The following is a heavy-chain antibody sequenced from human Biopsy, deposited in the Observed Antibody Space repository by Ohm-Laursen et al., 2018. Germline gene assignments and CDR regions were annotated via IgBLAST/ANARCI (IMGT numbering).Heavy chain of an antibody. CDR2: AYYRGTT. Sequence: SDTLSLTCTLSGGSITSRTHYWGWVRQTPGKGLEGIGTAYYRGTTYDNPSLKNRVIISVDTSKNQFSLSLKTVTAADTAVYYCARHDLSDFRSGYPNFFDRWGQGTLVTVSS. CDR3: ARHDLSDFRSGYPNFFDR. J-gene: IGHJ5*02. V-gene: IGHV4-39*01. D-gene: IGHD3-3*01. CDR1: GGSITSRTHY.